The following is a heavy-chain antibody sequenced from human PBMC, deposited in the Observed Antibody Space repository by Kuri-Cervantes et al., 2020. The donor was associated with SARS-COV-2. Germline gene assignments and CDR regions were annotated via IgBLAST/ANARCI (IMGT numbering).Heavy chain of an antibody. J-gene: IGHJ6*02. V-gene: IGHV3-74*03. CDR1: GFTFGDYA. CDR2: INTDGRST. CDR3: ARSYDSSDYALDV. D-gene: IGHD3-22*01. Sequence: GESLKISCTASGFTFGDYAMSWVRQAPGKGLVWVSRINTDGRSTKYADSVKGRFTISRDNAKSTLYLQMITLRAEDTAVYYCARSYDSSDYALDVWGQGTTVTVSS.